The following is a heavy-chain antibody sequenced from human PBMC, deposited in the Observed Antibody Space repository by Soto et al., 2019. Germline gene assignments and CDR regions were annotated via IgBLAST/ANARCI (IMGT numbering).Heavy chain of an antibody. CDR3: VGGSLLH. V-gene: IGHV3-30*03. J-gene: IGHJ4*02. Sequence: GGPLRLSCAASGLPFSDYYMSWVRQAPGKGLEWVTMIPHNVSIQLYADSVKGRFTISRDNSKDTLYLQMNRLTPEDTAIYYCVGGSLLHWGQGTPVTVSS. CDR1: GLPFSDYY. CDR2: IPHNVSIQ.